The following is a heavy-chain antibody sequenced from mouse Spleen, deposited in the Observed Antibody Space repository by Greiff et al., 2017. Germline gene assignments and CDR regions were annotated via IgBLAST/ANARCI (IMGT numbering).Heavy chain of an antibody. CDR2: ISYSGST. CDR1: GYSITSGYD. V-gene: IGHV3-1*01. CDR3: ARGGQLRLSAWFAY. D-gene: IGHD3-2*02. Sequence: VQLKESGPGMVKPSQSLSLTCTVTGYSITSGYDWHWIRHFPGNKLEWMGYISYSGSTNYNPSLKSRISITHDTSKNHFFLKLNSVTTEDTATYYCARGGQLRLSAWFAYWGQGTLVTVSA. J-gene: IGHJ3*01.